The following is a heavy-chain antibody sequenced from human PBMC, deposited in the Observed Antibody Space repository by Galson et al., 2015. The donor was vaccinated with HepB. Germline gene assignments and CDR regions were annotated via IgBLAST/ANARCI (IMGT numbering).Heavy chain of an antibody. J-gene: IGHJ4*02. D-gene: IGHD6-19*01. CDR3: AKDSPIIAVAGPFDY. Sequence: SLRLSCAASGFTFSSYGMHWVRQAPGKGLEWVAFIRYDGSNKYYADSVKGRFTISRDNSKNTLYLQMNSLRAEDTAVYYCAKDSPIIAVAGPFDYWGQGTLVTVSS. CDR1: GFTFSSYG. CDR2: IRYDGSNK. V-gene: IGHV3-30*02.